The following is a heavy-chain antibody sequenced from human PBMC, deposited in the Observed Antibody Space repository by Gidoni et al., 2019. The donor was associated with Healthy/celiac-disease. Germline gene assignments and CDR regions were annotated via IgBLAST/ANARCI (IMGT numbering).Heavy chain of an antibody. CDR2: ISSNGGST. D-gene: IGHD2-15*01. V-gene: IGHV3-64*01. Sequence: EVQLVESGGGLVKPGGSVRPPCPASGSTFSDYAMHWVRQAPGKGLEYVSAISSNGGSTYYANSVKGRFTISRDNSKNTLYLQMGSLRAEDMAVYYCARGYCSGGSCHPPLDYWGQGTLVTVSS. J-gene: IGHJ4*02. CDR3: ARGYCSGGSCHPPLDY. CDR1: GSTFSDYA.